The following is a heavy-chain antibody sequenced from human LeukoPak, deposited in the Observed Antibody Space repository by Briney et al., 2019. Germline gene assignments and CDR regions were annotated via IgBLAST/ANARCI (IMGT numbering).Heavy chain of an antibody. CDR3: AGPRSIRGYSSGPYGMDV. D-gene: IGHD6-19*01. CDR1: GGSISSYY. Sequence: ASETLSLTCTVSGGSISSYYWSWIRQPPGKGLDWIGYIYYSGSTNYNPSLKSRVTMSVDTSKNQFSLKLSSVTAADTAVYYCAGPRSIRGYSSGPYGMDVWGQGTTVTVSS. CDR2: IYYSGST. V-gene: IGHV4-59*12. J-gene: IGHJ6*02.